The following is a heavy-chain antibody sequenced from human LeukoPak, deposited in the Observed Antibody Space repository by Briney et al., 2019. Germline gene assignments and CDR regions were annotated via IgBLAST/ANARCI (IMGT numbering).Heavy chain of an antibody. D-gene: IGHD3-22*01. CDR1: GYTFTGYY. Sequence: ASVKVSCKASGYTFTGYYMHWVRQAPGQGLEWMGWINPNSGGTNYAQKFQGWVTMTRDASISTAYMELSRLRSDDTAVYYCARNYDSSGYYYYYGMDVWGQGTTVTVSS. V-gene: IGHV1-2*04. CDR3: ARNYDSSGYYYYYGMDV. CDR2: INPNSGGT. J-gene: IGHJ6*02.